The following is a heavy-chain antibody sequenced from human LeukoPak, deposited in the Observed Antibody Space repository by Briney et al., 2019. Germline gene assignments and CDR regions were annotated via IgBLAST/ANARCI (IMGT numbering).Heavy chain of an antibody. D-gene: IGHD2-15*01. Sequence: GGSLRLSCAASGFTFSSYWMSWVRQAPGKGLEWVANIKQDGSEKYYVDSVKGRFTISRENSKNTLYLQMNSLRAEDTAVYYCAKGGEVVSATRVDYWGQGTLVSVSS. J-gene: IGHJ4*02. CDR2: IKQDGSEK. V-gene: IGHV3-7*05. CDR1: GFTFSSYW. CDR3: AKGGEVVSATRVDY.